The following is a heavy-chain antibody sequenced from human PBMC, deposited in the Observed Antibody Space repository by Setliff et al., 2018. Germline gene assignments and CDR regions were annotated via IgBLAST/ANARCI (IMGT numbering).Heavy chain of an antibody. CDR3: VRESRSTWYRRDF. V-gene: IGHV4-34*01. Sequence: LSLTCTVYGGSFSDYYWGWIRQPPGKGLEWIAEINHSGSTNYNPSLKSRVAISVDTSKNYFSLDVNSVTAADTAVYYCVRESRSTWYRRDFWGQGTLVTVSS. CDR1: GGSFSDYY. J-gene: IGHJ4*02. D-gene: IGHD6-13*01. CDR2: INHSGST.